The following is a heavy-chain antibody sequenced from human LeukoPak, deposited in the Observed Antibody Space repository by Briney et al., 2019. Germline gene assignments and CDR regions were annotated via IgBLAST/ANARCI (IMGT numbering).Heavy chain of an antibody. CDR2: INTNTGNP. CDR3: ARSGGKPMGDNILRFLEWPINYYYYYGMDV. Sequence: ASVKVSCKASGYTFTSYAMNWVRQAPGQGLEWMGWINTNTGNPTYAQGFAGRFVFSLDTSVSTAYLQISSLKAEDTAVYYCARSGGKPMGDNILRFLEWPINYYYYYGMDVWGQGTTVTVSS. V-gene: IGHV7-4-1*02. CDR1: GYTFTSYA. J-gene: IGHJ6*02. D-gene: IGHD3-3*01.